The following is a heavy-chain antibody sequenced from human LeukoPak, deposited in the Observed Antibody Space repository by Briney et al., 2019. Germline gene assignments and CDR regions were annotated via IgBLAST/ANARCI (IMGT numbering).Heavy chain of an antibody. CDR1: GFTFSSYA. D-gene: IGHD3-10*01. CDR2: ISGSGGST. Sequence: GGSLRLSCAASGFTFSSYAMSWVRQAPGKGLEWVSAISGSGGSTYYVDSVKGRFTISRDNSKNTLYLQMNSLRAEDTAVYYCARKAGYYYGSGDYWGQGTLVTVSS. J-gene: IGHJ4*02. V-gene: IGHV3-23*01. CDR3: ARKAGYYYGSGDY.